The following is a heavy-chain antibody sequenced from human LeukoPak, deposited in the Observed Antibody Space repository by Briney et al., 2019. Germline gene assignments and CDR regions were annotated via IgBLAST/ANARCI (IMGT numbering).Heavy chain of an antibody. CDR3: AKSSGSYYPYYFDY. D-gene: IGHD1-26*01. CDR2: ISGSGGST. J-gene: IGHJ4*02. Sequence: PGGSLRLSCAASGFTFNTYAMTWVRQAPGKGLEWVSGISGSGGSTYYADSVKGRFTISRDNSKNTLYLQMNSLRAEDTAVYYCAKSSGSYYPYYFDYWGQGTLVTVSS. CDR1: GFTFNTYA. V-gene: IGHV3-23*01.